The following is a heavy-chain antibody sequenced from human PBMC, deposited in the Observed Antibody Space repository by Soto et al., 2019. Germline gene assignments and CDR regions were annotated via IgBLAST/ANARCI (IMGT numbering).Heavy chain of an antibody. CDR3: GRDKVVSGIDY. CDR2: VYSSGST. CDR1: GGSVNSYY. J-gene: IGHJ4*02. Sequence: PSETLSLTCTVSGGSVNSYYPGWIRQSAGKGLEWIGRVYSSGSTFYNPSLKSRLTMSVDTPHNQFSLKLSSVTAADTAVYSCGRDKVVSGIDYWGLGNLVPASP. D-gene: IGHD1-26*01. V-gene: IGHV4-4*07.